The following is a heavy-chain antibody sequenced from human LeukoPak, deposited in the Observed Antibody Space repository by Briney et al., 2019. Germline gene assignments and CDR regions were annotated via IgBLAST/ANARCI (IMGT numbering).Heavy chain of an antibody. J-gene: IGHJ3*02. V-gene: IGHV3-7*01. D-gene: IGHD3-16*01. CDR3: VGGRHDAFDI. Sequence: PGGSLRLSCAASGFTFSSYWMSWVRQAPGKGLEWVANIKQGGSEKYYVDSVKGRFTISRDNAKNSLYLQMNSLRAEDTAVYYCVGGRHDAFDIWGQGTMVTVSS. CDR1: GFTFSSYW. CDR2: IKQGGSEK.